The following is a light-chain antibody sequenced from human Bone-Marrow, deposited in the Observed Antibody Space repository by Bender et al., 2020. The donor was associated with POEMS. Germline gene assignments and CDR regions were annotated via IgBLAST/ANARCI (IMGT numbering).Light chain of an antibody. CDR2: EDA. J-gene: IGLJ1*01. CDR3: QAWDTSTYV. V-gene: IGLV3-1*01. Sequence: SSQLTQPPSLSVSPGQTASITCSGEKLEDYFISWYQQKPGQSPVLVIYEDAKRPSGIPERFSGSNSGNTATLTISGTQAVDEADYYCQAWDTSTYVFGPGTKVTVL. CDR1: KLEDYF.